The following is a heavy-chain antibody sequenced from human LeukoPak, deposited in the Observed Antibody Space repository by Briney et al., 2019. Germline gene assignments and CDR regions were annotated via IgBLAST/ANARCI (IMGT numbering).Heavy chain of an antibody. Sequence: ASVKVSCKASGYTFNTYNLHWVRQAPGQGLEWMGIINPTGGSTSYAQKFQGRVTMTRDTSTSIVYMEVSSLRSEDTAVYYCAREGYNYGFGDYWGQGALVTVSS. J-gene: IGHJ4*02. CDR2: INPTGGST. CDR3: AREGYNYGFGDY. V-gene: IGHV1-46*02. CDR1: GYTFNTYN. D-gene: IGHD5-18*01.